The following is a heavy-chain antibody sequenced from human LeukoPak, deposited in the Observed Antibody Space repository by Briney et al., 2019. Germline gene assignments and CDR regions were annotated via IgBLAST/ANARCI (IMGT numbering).Heavy chain of an antibody. CDR3: ARARTIFGVVINPPFDY. V-gene: IGHV4-34*01. Sequence: PSETLSPTCAVYGGSFSGYYWSWIRQPPGKGLEWIGEINHSGSTNYNPSLKSRVTISVDTSKNQFSLKLSSVTAADTAVYYCARARTIFGVVINPPFDYWGQGTLVTVSS. CDR1: GGSFSGYY. CDR2: INHSGST. D-gene: IGHD3-3*01. J-gene: IGHJ4*02.